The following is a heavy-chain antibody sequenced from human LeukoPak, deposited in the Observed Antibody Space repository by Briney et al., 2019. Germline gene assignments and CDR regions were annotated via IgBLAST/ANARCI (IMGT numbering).Heavy chain of an antibody. V-gene: IGHV1-2*02. Sequence: ASVKVSGKASGYTFTGYYMHWVRQAPGQGLEWMGWINPNSGGTNYAQKFQGRVTMTRDTSISTAYMELSRLRSDDTAVYYCARGAGAYVDTAMVTTPYFDYWGQGTLVTVSS. CDR2: INPNSGGT. J-gene: IGHJ4*02. CDR3: ARGAGAYVDTAMVTTPYFDY. CDR1: GYTFTGYY. D-gene: IGHD5-18*01.